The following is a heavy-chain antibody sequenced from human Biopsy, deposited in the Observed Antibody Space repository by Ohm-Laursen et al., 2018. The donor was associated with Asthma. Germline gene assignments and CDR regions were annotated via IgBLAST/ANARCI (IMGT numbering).Heavy chain of an antibody. CDR2: INPSGAGT. D-gene: IGHD2-8*01. V-gene: IGHV1-46*02. J-gene: IGHJ4*02. Sequence: ASVKVSCKASGFSFDNYFMHWVRQAPGQGLEWMGIINPSGAGTRYAEKFWGRLIVTRDASTRTAFMDLRSLRSDDTAIYFCARARETTNYGDSDFDIWGQGTLITVSS. CDR1: GFSFDNYF. CDR3: ARARETTNYGDSDFDI.